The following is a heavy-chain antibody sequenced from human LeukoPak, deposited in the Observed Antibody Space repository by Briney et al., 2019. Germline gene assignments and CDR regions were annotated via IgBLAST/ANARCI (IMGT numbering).Heavy chain of an antibody. CDR3: AHRLSPSCFDY. J-gene: IGHJ4*02. Sequence: ESGPTLVNPTQTLTLTCTFSGFSLSSSEVGVGWIRQPPGEALGWLAVIYWKDDKHYSPSLKSRLPITKHPSKNQVVLTMTNMDPVDTATYYCAHRLSPSCFDYWGQGTLVTVSS. V-gene: IGHV2-5*01. D-gene: IGHD2-2*01. CDR2: IYWKDDK. CDR1: GFSLSSSEVG.